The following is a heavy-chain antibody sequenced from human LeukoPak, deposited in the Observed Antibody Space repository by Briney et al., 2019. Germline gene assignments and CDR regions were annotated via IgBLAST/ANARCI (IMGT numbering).Heavy chain of an antibody. CDR3: VIQPYSSSSYFDY. J-gene: IGHJ4*02. V-gene: IGHV1-2*02. CDR2: INPDSGGT. Sequence: EASLTVSCKASGYTFTGYYMHWVRQAPGQGLEWMGWINPDSGGTNYAQKFQGRVTMTRDTSISTAYMELSRLRSDDTAVYYCVIQPYSSSSYFDYWGQGTLVTVSS. D-gene: IGHD6-6*01. CDR1: GYTFTGYY.